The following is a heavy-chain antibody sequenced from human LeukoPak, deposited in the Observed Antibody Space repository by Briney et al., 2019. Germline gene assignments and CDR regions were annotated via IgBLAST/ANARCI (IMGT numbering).Heavy chain of an antibody. D-gene: IGHD3-10*01. CDR1: GYTFTSYY. CDR2: INPSGGST. Sequence: ASVKVSCKASGYTFTSYYMHWVRQAPGQGLEWMGIINPSGGSTSYAQKFQGRVTMTRDTSISTAYMELSRLRSDDTAVYYCARAATTRYYYGSGSLGYWGQGTLVTVSS. CDR3: ARAATTRYYYGSGSLGY. V-gene: IGHV1-46*01. J-gene: IGHJ4*02.